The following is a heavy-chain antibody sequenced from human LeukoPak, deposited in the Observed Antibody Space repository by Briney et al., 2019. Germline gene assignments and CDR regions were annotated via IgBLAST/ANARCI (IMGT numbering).Heavy chain of an antibody. J-gene: IGHJ4*02. Sequence: GRSLRLSCAASGFTFSSYGMHWVRQAPGKGLEWVAVIWYDGSNKYYADSVKGRFTISRDNSKNTLYLQMNSLRAEDTAVYYCARDEHYYDSSGYWGLDYWGQGTLVTVSS. CDR2: IWYDGSNK. D-gene: IGHD3-22*01. V-gene: IGHV3-33*01. CDR3: ARDEHYYDSSGYWGLDY. CDR1: GFTFSSYG.